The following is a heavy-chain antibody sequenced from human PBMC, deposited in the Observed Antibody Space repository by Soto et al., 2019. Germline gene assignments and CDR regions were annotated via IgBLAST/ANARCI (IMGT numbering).Heavy chain of an antibody. D-gene: IGHD3-10*01. CDR1: GYTFTSYA. CDR2: INVGNGDT. Sequence: ASVKVSCTASGYTFTSYAIHWVRQAPGQRLEWMGWINVGNGDTRYSERFQGRITITRDTSANTLYVELSSLRSEDTAVYYCARDDAVGGDKYWGQGTLVTVSS. J-gene: IGHJ4*02. V-gene: IGHV1-3*01. CDR3: ARDDAVGGDKY.